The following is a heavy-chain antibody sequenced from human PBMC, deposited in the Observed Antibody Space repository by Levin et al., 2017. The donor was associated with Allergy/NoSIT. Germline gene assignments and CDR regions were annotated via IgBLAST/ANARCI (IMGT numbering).Heavy chain of an antibody. CDR3: ATGHPQHRLDGYRFDP. Sequence: NPSETLSLTCTVSGASITNNDYYWSWFRQPPGKGLEWIGMIYYSGSTYSNPSLKSRATMSKEMSQNQFSLKLRSVTAADTGVYYCATGHPQHRLDGYRFDPWGRGTLVTVSS. CDR1: GASITNNDYY. CDR2: IYYSGST. J-gene: IGHJ5*02. V-gene: IGHV4-39*07. D-gene: IGHD2-21*02.